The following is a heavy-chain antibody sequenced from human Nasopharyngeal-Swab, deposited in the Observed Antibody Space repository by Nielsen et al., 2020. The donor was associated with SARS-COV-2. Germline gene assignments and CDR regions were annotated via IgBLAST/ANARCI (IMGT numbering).Heavy chain of an antibody. Sequence: GGSLRLSCAASGFTCRSYAISSHRQAPGKGLESPSVMSGRDHTTYYADSVKGRFTISRDNSKNTVNLQMKSLRVEDTAIYYCAKDRDSGDDSDDYYHYYGMDVWGQGTTVTVS. D-gene: IGHD5-12*01. CDR3: AKDRDSGDDSDDYYHYYGMDV. J-gene: IGHJ6*02. V-gene: IGHV3-23*01. CDR2: MSGRDHTT. CDR1: GFTCRSYA.